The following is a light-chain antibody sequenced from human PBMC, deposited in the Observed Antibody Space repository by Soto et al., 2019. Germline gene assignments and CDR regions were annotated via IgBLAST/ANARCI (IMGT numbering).Light chain of an antibody. Sequence: EIVLTQSPGTLSLSPGERATLSCRSSQSVSSSYLAWYQQKPGRVPRLLIYDVSSRATGIPDRFSGSGSGIDFTLTISRLEPEDFAVYYCQQYGSSPTFDQGTKVEIK. V-gene: IGKV3-20*01. CDR2: DVS. CDR1: QSVSSSY. CDR3: QQYGSSPT. J-gene: IGKJ1*01.